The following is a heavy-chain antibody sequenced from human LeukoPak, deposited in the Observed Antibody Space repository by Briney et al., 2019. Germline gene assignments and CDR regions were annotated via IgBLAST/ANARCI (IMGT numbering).Heavy chain of an antibody. CDR1: GFTFSSYA. CDR2: ISDSGGST. J-gene: IGHJ4*02. V-gene: IGHV3-23*01. CDR3: AKLVHNYDTKVDY. Sequence: GGSLRLSCAASGFTFSSYAMSWVRQAPGKGLEWVSAISDSGGSTYYADSVKGRFTISRDNFKNTLYLQMSSLRAEDTAVYYCAKLVHNYDTKVDYWGQGTLVTVSS. D-gene: IGHD3-22*01.